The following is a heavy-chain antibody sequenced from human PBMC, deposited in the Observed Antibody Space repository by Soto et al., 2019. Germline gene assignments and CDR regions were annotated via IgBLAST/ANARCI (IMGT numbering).Heavy chain of an antibody. J-gene: IGHJ6*03. V-gene: IGHV3-7*05. CDR2: IKQDGSEK. CDR3: ARDRPYYYGSGSIYYYYMDV. D-gene: IGHD3-10*01. CDR1: GLTCSSYW. Sequence: AVGSLRLSCAASGLTCSSYWMSWVRQAPGKGLEWVANIKQDGSEKYYVDSVKGRFTISRDNAKNSLYLQMNSLRAEDTAVYYCARDRPYYYGSGSIYYYYMDVWGKGTTVTVSS.